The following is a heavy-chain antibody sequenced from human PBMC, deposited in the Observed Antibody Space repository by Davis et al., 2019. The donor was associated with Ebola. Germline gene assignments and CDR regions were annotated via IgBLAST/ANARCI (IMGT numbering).Heavy chain of an antibody. CDR2: IYPGDSDT. D-gene: IGHD4-23*01. CDR3: ARSIVGGKSGRWFDP. Sequence: GESLKISCKGSGSSFTSNWIGWVRQMPGKGLEWLGIIYPGDSDTRYSPSFQGQVTISVDKSTSTAYLQWSSLKASDTAMYYCARSIVGGKSGRWFDPWGQGTLVTVSS. J-gene: IGHJ5*02. CDR1: GSSFTSNW. V-gene: IGHV5-51*01.